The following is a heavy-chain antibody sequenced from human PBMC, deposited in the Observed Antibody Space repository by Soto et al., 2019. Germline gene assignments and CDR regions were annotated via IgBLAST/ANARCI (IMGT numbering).Heavy chain of an antibody. CDR3: ARGYRGTPFDY. Sequence: SVKVSCKASGGTFSSYTISWVRQAPGQGLEWTGRIIPILGIANYAQKFQGRVTITADKSTSTAYMELSSLRSEDTAVYYCARGYRGTPFDYGGKGTLVPVSS. D-gene: IGHD3-16*01. CDR2: IIPILGIA. J-gene: IGHJ4*02. CDR1: GGTFSSYT. V-gene: IGHV1-69*02.